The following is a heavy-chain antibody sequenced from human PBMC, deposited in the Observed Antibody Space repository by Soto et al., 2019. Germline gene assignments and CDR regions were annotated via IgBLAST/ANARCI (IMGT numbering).Heavy chain of an antibody. J-gene: IGHJ3*02. V-gene: IGHV3-53*04. CDR2: IYSGGST. D-gene: IGHD4-17*01. CDR3: ARATTVTRYAFAI. CDR1: GFTVSSNY. Sequence: GGSLRLSCAASGFTVSSNYMSWVRQAPGKGLEWVSVIYSGGSTYYADSVKGRFTISRHNSKNTLYLQMNSLRAEDTAVYYCARATTVTRYAFAIWGQGTMVTVSS.